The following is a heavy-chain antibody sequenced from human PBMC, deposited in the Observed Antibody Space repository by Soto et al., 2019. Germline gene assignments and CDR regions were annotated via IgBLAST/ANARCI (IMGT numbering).Heavy chain of an antibody. CDR3: ARSDYGDIYYYYGMDV. CDR2: IIPIFGTA. Sequence: QVQLVQSGAEVKKPGSSVKVSCKASGGTFSSYAISWVRQAPGQGLEWMGGIIPIFGTANYAQKFQGRVTITADESTSTAYMGLSSLRSEDTAVYYCARSDYGDIYYYYGMDVWGQGTTVTVSS. CDR1: GGTFSSYA. D-gene: IGHD4-17*01. J-gene: IGHJ6*02. V-gene: IGHV1-69*01.